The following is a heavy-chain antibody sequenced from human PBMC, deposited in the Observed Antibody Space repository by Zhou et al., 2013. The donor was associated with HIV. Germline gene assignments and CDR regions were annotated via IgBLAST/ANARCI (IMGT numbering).Heavy chain of an antibody. Sequence: QVQLVQSGPEFKEPGASVKVSCKASGYIFNEYYTHWVRQAPGHGPEWMGFINPKSGETKYGDKFQDRVTLSRDTSMRTTYMELTRLTYGDSAMYYCVRDGGPVEFDRWGQGTLVIVSS. CDR1: GYIFNEYY. V-gene: IGHV1-2*02. CDR2: INPKSGET. CDR3: VRDGGPVEFDR. D-gene: IGHD6-19*01. J-gene: IGHJ5*02.